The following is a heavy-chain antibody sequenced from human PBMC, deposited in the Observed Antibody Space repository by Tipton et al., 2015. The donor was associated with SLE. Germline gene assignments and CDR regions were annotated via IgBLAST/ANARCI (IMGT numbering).Heavy chain of an antibody. CDR1: GFTFNRYA. CDR3: TRDSAGGGDWGYFDY. CDR2: IWYDGSNE. J-gene: IGHJ4*02. Sequence: SLRLSCSASGFTFNRYAMHWVRQAPGKGLEWVAVIWYDGSNEYYADSVKGRFTISRDSSKNTLYLQMNSLRAEDTAVYYCTRDSAGGGDWGYFDYWGQGTLVTVSS. D-gene: IGHD2-21*01. V-gene: IGHV3-33*01.